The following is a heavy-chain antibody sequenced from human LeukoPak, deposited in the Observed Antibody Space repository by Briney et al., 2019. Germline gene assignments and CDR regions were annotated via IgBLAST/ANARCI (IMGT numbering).Heavy chain of an antibody. J-gene: IGHJ6*02. D-gene: IGHD2-2*01. CDR3: AREGYCSSTSCQSYYYYGMDV. CDR1: GGSISSYY. CDR2: IYTSGST. Sequence: SETLSFTCTVSGGSISSYYWSWIRQPAGKGLEWIGRIYTSGSTNYNPSLKSRVTMSVDTSKNQFSLKLSSVTAADTAVYYCAREGYCSSTSCQSYYYYGMDVWGQGTTVTVSS. V-gene: IGHV4-4*07.